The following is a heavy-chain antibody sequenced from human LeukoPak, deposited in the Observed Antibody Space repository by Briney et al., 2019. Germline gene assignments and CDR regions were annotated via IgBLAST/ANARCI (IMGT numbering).Heavy chain of an antibody. J-gene: IGHJ4*02. CDR2: ISGSGGST. V-gene: IGHV3-23*01. Sequence: GGSLRLSCAASGFTFSSYAMSWVRQAPGKGLDRVSAISGSGGSTYYADSVKGRFTISRDNSKNTLYLQMNSLTAEDTAVYSCAKVPVYLYGSGSYYDYWGQGTLVTVSS. CDR3: AKVPVYLYGSGSYYDY. CDR1: GFTFSSYA. D-gene: IGHD3-10*01.